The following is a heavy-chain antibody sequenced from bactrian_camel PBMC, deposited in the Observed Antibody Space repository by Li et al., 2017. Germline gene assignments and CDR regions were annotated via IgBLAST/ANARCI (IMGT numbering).Heavy chain of an antibody. Sequence: HVQLVESGGGSVQAGGSLRLSCATSVLRYSRYCMGWFRQAPGKEREEVAAIGSGGITRYADSVKGRFTISRDGAKNIIELQMNSLKPEDTAIYYCAATPGLVAGLRDAGWNYWGQGTQVTVS. J-gene: IGHJ4*01. V-gene: IGHV3-3*01. D-gene: IGHD7*01. CDR3: AATPGLVAGLRDAGWNY. CDR1: VLRYSRYC. CDR2: IGSGGIT.